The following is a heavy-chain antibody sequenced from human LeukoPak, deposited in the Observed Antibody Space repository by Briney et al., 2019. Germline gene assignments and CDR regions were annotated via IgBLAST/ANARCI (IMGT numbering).Heavy chain of an antibody. V-gene: IGHV3-23*01. J-gene: IGHJ4*02. D-gene: IGHD2-15*01. CDR3: ARDQDIVVLVAALYY. Sequence: GGSLRLSCAASGFTFDSYAMSWVRQAPGKGLEWVSGISGSGGSTCYADSVKGRFTISRDNSKNTLYLQMNSLRAEDTAVYFCARDQDIVVLVAALYYWGQGTLVTVSS. CDR2: ISGSGGST. CDR1: GFTFDSYA.